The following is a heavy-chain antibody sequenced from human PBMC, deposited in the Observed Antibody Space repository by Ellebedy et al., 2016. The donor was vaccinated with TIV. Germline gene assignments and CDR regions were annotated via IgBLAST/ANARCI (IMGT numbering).Heavy chain of an antibody. CDR1: GFSFSNDA. Sequence: GESLKISXAASGFSFSNDAMSWVRQAPGKGLEWVSAITGGVASTYYADSVKGRFTISRDNSRTTLYLQMNSLRAEDTAVYYCARGGLNYFDYWGQGTLVTVFS. CDR2: ITGGVAST. CDR3: ARGGLNYFDY. V-gene: IGHV3-23*01. J-gene: IGHJ4*02. D-gene: IGHD5-12*01.